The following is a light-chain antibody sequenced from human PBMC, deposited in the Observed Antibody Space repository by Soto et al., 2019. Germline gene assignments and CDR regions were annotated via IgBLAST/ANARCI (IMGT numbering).Light chain of an antibody. CDR3: CSYAGSSTFWV. J-gene: IGLJ7*01. CDR2: EGS. CDR1: SSDVGSYNL. V-gene: IGLV2-23*03. Sequence: QSALTQPASVSGSPGQSITISCTATSSDVGSYNLVSWYQQHPGNAPKLMIYEGSKRPSGVSNRFFGSRSGNTASLTISGLQAEDEADYYCCSYAGSSTFWVFGGGTQLTVL.